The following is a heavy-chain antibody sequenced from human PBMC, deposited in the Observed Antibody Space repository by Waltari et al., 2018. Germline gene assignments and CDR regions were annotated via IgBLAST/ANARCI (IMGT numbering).Heavy chain of an antibody. J-gene: IGHJ6*02. D-gene: IGHD3-10*01. CDR2: INRDGSN. Sequence: QVQLQQWGAGLLKPSETLSLTCAVYDGSFSGYFWSWIRQSPGKGLEVIGQINRDGSNIYNPSLKSRVAMSVDTLKSQISLRLTSVTAADAAVYYCARVGDYHGSGRFGLDVWGQGTRVTVSS. CDR3: ARVGDYHGSGRFGLDV. V-gene: IGHV4-34*01. CDR1: DGSFSGYF.